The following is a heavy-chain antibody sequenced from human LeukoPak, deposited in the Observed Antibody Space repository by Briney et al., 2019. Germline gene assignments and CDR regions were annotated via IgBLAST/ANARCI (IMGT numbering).Heavy chain of an antibody. D-gene: IGHD6-19*01. J-gene: IGHJ4*02. Sequence: ASVKVSCKASGYTFTGYYMHWVRQAPGQGLEWMGWINPNSGGTNYAQKFQGRVTMTRDTSISTAYMELSRLRSDDTAVYYCARAGYSSGWYSDYWGQGTLVTVSP. V-gene: IGHV1-2*02. CDR2: INPNSGGT. CDR3: ARAGYSSGWYSDY. CDR1: GYTFTGYY.